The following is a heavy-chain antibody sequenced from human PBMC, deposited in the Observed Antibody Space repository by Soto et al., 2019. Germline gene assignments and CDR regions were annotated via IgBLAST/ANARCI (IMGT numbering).Heavy chain of an antibody. D-gene: IGHD2-2*03. V-gene: IGHV1-69*01. Sequence: QVHVVQSGAEMKSLGASVKVSCQASGGTYSSYAFNWVRQAPGQGLEWMGGIIPVFETTNLAQKFQGRVTLTADESTTTAYMELSRLRSEDAAVYFWILGYISSCKNFFDYWGQGTLVSVTS. CDR1: GGTYSSYA. CDR3: ILGYISSCKNFFDY. J-gene: IGHJ4*02. CDR2: IIPVFETT.